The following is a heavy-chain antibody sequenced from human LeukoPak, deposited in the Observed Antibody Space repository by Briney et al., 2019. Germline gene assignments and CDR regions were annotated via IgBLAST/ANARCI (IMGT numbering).Heavy chain of an antibody. CDR3: ARTERGGFFDY. Sequence: GGSLRLSCAASGFTFNNYWMHWVRKVPGKGLMLVSRSNGDGSDTTYADSVKGRFTISRDNRKNTRYLQMNSLRVEDTAVYYCARTERGGFFDYWGQGALVTVPS. V-gene: IGHV3-74*01. J-gene: IGHJ4*02. CDR1: GFTFNNYW. D-gene: IGHD2-21*02. CDR2: SNGDGSDT.